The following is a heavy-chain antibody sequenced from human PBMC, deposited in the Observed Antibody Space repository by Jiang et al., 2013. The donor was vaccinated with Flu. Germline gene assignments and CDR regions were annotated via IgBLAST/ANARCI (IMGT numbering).Heavy chain of an antibody. CDR2: INHSGST. V-gene: IGHV4-34*01. D-gene: IGHD3-10*01. CDR1: GGSFSGCY. CDR3: ALRGSEPNNAFDI. Sequence: GLVKPSETLSLTCAVYGGSFSGCYWSWIRQPPGKGLEWIGEINHSGSTNYNPSLKSRVTISVDTSKNQFSLKLSSVTAADTAVYYCALRGSEPNNAFDIWGQRTMVTVSS. J-gene: IGHJ3*02.